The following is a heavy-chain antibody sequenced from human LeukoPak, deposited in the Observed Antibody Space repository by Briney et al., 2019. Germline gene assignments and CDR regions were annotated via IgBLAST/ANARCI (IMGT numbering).Heavy chain of an antibody. CDR3: AKPAVSSRGWYYDY. V-gene: IGHV3-23*01. D-gene: IGHD6-19*01. CDR2: INDSGGST. Sequence: GGSLKLSCAASGFTFSNYAMSWVRQAPGKGLEWVSAINDSGGSTYYADSVKGRFTISRDNSKNTLYLQMNSLRAEDTAVYYCAKPAVSSRGWYYDYWGQGTLVTVSS. J-gene: IGHJ4*02. CDR1: GFTFSNYA.